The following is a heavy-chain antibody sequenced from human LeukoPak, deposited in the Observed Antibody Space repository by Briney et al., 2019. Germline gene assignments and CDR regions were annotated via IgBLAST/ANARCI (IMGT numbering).Heavy chain of an antibody. J-gene: IGHJ5*02. Sequence: GGSLRLSCAASGFTFDDYDMHWVRQGPGKGLEWVSLISGDGISTHYADSVKGRFTISRDNSKNSLYLQMNSLRTEDSALYYCAKGLYMNLSNWFEPWGQGTRVTVFS. D-gene: IGHD4-11*01. CDR3: AKGLYMNLSNWFEP. V-gene: IGHV3-43*02. CDR1: GFTFDDYD. CDR2: ISGDGIST.